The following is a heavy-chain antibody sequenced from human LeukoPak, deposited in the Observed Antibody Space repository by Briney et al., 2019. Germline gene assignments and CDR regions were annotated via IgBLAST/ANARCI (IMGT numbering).Heavy chain of an antibody. V-gene: IGHV3-23*01. D-gene: IGHD3-10*01. CDR2: ISGSGGST. CDR3: AKDGRYYGSGSYRGVFDY. Sequence: PGGSLRLSCAASGFTFSSYAMSWVRQAPGKGLEWVSAISGSGGSTYYADSVKGRFTISRDNSKNTLYLQMNSLRAEDMAVYYCAKDGRYYGSGSYRGVFDYWGQGTLVTVSS. J-gene: IGHJ4*02. CDR1: GFTFSSYA.